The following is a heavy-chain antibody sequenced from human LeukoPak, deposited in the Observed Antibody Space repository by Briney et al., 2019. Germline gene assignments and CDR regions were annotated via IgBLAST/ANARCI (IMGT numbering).Heavy chain of an antibody. Sequence: PSETLSLTCTVSGGSISSYYWSWIRQPPGKGLEWIGYIYYSGSTNYNPSLKSRVTISVDTSKNQFSLRLSSVTAADTAVYYCARTEEYSSSSEYYYYYMDVWGKGTTVTVSS. J-gene: IGHJ6*03. V-gene: IGHV4-59*01. D-gene: IGHD6-6*01. CDR3: ARTEEYSSSSEYYYYYMDV. CDR2: IYYSGST. CDR1: GGSISSYY.